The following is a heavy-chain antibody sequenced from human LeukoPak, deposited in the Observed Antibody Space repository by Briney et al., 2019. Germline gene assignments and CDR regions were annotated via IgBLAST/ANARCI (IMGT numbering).Heavy chain of an antibody. CDR1: GFTFSSYV. Sequence: GGSLRLSCAASGFTFSSYVMSWVRQAPGKGLEWVSGISGSGGNTYYADSVKGRFTISRDNSKNTLYLQMSSLRAEDTAAYYCAKDLHPGGIPDAFDIWGQGTMVTVSS. J-gene: IGHJ3*02. CDR2: ISGSGGNT. D-gene: IGHD2-15*01. CDR3: AKDLHPGGIPDAFDI. V-gene: IGHV3-23*01.